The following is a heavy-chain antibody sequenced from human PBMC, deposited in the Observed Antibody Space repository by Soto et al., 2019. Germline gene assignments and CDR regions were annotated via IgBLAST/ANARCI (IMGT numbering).Heavy chain of an antibody. Sequence: GESLKISCKGSGYSFTSYCIGWVRQMPGKGLEWMGIIYPGDSDTRYSPSFQGQVTISADKSISTAYLQWSSLKASDTAMYYCARRRCSGGSCSYGMDVWGQGTTVTVSS. D-gene: IGHD2-15*01. CDR1: GYSFTSYC. CDR3: ARRRCSGGSCSYGMDV. CDR2: IYPGDSDT. V-gene: IGHV5-51*01. J-gene: IGHJ6*02.